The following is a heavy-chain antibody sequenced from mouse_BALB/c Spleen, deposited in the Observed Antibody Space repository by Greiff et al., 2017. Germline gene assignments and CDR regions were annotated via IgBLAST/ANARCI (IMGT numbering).Heavy chain of an antibody. D-gene: IGHD1-1*01. Sequence: VQLQQSGAELVKPGASVKLSCTASGFNIKDTYMHWVKQRPEQGLEWIGRIDPANGNTKYDPKFQGKATITADTSSNTAYLQLSSLTSEDTAVYYCARPITTVVARDAMDDWGQGTSVTVSS. V-gene: IGHV14-3*02. J-gene: IGHJ4*01. CDR1: GFNIKDTY. CDR3: ARPITTVVARDAMDD. CDR2: IDPANGNT.